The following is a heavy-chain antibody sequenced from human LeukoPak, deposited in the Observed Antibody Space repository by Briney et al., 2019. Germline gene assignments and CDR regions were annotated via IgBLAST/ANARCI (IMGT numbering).Heavy chain of an antibody. CDR1: GFIFSSYA. Sequence: PGRSLRLSCAASGFIFSSYAMHWVRQAPGKGLEWVAVIWHDGNNKYYADSVKGRFTISRDNSKNTLYLQMNSLRAEDTAVYYCAKELEDIVVVVAAAGYFDYWGQGTLVTVSS. J-gene: IGHJ4*02. D-gene: IGHD2-15*01. V-gene: IGHV3-33*06. CDR3: AKELEDIVVVVAAAGYFDY. CDR2: IWHDGNNK.